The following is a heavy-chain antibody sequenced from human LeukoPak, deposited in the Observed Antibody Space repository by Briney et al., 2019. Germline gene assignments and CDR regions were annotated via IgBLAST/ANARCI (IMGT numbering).Heavy chain of an antibody. Sequence: GGSLRLSCAASGFTFSSYGMHWVRQAPGKGLEWVAVISYDGSNKYYADSVKGRFTISRDNSKNTLYLQMNSLRAEDTAVYYCARDGSSYDSSGYFDYWGQGTLVTVSS. V-gene: IGHV3-30*03. CDR2: ISYDGSNK. J-gene: IGHJ4*02. CDR3: ARDGSSYDSSGYFDY. CDR1: GFTFSSYG. D-gene: IGHD3-22*01.